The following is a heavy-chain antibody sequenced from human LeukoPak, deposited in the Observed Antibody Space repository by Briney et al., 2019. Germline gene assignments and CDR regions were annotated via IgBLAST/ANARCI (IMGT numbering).Heavy chain of an antibody. CDR3: ARVLSGYIDY. V-gene: IGHV1-69*01. Sequence: GSSVKVSCKASGGTFSSYAISWVRQGPGQGLEWMGGIIPIFGTANYARKFQGRVTITADESTSAAYMELSSLRSEDTAVYYCARVLSGYIDYWGQGTLVTVSS. CDR1: GGTFSSYA. J-gene: IGHJ4*02. CDR2: IIPIFGTA. D-gene: IGHD3-3*01.